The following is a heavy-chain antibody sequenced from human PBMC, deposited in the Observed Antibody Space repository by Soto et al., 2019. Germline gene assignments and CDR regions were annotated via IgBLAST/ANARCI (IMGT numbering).Heavy chain of an antibody. J-gene: IGHJ6*03. CDR1: GGSISSYY. CDR2: IYYTGST. Sequence: QVQLQESGPGLVKPSETLSLTCTVSGGSISSYYWSWIRQPPGKGLEWIGYIYYTGSTNYNPSLKSRVTISVDTSKNQCSLKLSSVTAADMAVYYCARGSRYSYGYDVHYYYYMDVWGKGTTVTVSS. D-gene: IGHD5-18*01. V-gene: IGHV4-59*01. CDR3: ARGSRYSYGYDVHYYYYMDV.